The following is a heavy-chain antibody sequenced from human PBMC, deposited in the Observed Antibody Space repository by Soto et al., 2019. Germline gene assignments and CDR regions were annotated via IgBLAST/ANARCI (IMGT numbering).Heavy chain of an antibody. D-gene: IGHD3-3*01. Sequence: QLHLVQSGAVVKKPGASVTVSCSASGYPVTAYYMHWVRQAPGRGLEWMGGINPATGAAKYTQTFQGRVTMTRGTPTGTVFMELGRLTSEDPAVFLCARGGGVGVAGSAAFDMWGQGTLVTVSS. CDR2: INPATGAA. V-gene: IGHV1-2*02. CDR3: ARGGGVGVAGSAAFDM. CDR1: GYPVTAYY. J-gene: IGHJ3*02.